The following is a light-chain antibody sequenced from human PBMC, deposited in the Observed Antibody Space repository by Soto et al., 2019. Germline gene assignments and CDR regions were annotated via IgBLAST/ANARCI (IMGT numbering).Light chain of an antibody. CDR1: SSDVGGYNY. CDR2: DVS. J-gene: IGLJ2*01. Sequence: QSALTQPASVSGSPGQSITISCTGTSSDVGGYNYVSWYQQHPGKAPKLMIYDVSNRPSGVSNRFSGSKSGNTASLTISGLQAEDEADYYCSSSTGSSTPLVFGGGTKVTVL. V-gene: IGLV2-14*01. CDR3: SSSTGSSTPLV.